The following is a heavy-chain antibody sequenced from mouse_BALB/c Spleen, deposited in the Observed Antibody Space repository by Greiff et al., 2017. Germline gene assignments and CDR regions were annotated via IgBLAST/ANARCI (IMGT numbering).Heavy chain of an antibody. CDR3: ARGGLRGFAY. CDR1: GYTFTSYT. J-gene: IGHJ3*01. V-gene: IGHV1-4*02. Sequence: QVQLQQSAAELARPGASVKMSCKASGYTFTSYTMHWVKQRPGQGLEWIGYINPSSGYTEYNQKFKDKTTLTADKSSSTAYMQLSSLTSEDSAVYYCARGGLRGFAYWGQGTLVTVSA. D-gene: IGHD2-4*01. CDR2: INPSSGYT.